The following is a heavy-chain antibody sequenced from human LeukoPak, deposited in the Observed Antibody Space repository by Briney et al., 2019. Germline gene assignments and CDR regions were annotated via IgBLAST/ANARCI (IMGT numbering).Heavy chain of an antibody. V-gene: IGHV3-30*03. CDR3: ARASYKSGSYYRYYMDV. Sequence: PGRSLRLSCAASGFTFSKFGMHWVRQAPGKGLEWVGVIAYDGSNKYYTESVKGRFTISRDNANNTLYLQLNSLRAEDTAVYYCARASYKSGSYYRYYMDVWGKGTTVTVSS. D-gene: IGHD1-26*01. CDR2: IAYDGSNK. J-gene: IGHJ6*03. CDR1: GFTFSKFG.